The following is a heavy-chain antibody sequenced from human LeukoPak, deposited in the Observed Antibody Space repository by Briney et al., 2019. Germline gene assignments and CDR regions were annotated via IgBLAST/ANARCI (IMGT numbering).Heavy chain of an antibody. J-gene: IGHJ4*02. CDR2: IKQDGSAK. V-gene: IGHV3-7*01. CDR1: GFTFSDYF. D-gene: IGHD3-3*01. CDR3: ARRLRDFRSGEAFDY. Sequence: GGSLRLSCAASGFTFSDYFLTWVRQAPGKGLEWVANIKQDGSAKYYVGSVEGRFTISRDNAKNSVDLQMNSLRVEDTGVYYCARRLRDFRSGEAFDYWGQGTLVTVSS.